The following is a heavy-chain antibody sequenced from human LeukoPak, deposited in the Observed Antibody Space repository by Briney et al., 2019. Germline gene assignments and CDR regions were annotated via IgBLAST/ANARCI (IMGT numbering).Heavy chain of an antibody. CDR3: ARGRVDDY. Sequence: GGSLRLSCAASGFTFSSFWMTWVRQAPGKGLEWVANIKQDGSEKYYVDSVKGRFIISRDNAKNSLYLQMNSLRAEDTAVCYCARGRVDDYWGQGTLVTVSS. V-gene: IGHV3-7*03. CDR2: IKQDGSEK. J-gene: IGHJ4*02. CDR1: GFTFSSFW.